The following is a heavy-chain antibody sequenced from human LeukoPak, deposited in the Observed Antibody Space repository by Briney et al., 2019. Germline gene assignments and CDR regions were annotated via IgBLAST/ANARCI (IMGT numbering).Heavy chain of an antibody. J-gene: IGHJ4*02. CDR3: AREGYYYDSSGYSPFDY. CDR2: IDNAGSIT. CDR1: GFTFSNYW. D-gene: IGHD3-22*01. V-gene: IGHV3-74*03. Sequence: GGSLRLSCAASGFTFSNYWIHWVRQAPGKGLVWVSRIDNAGSITTYADSVKGRFTISRDNAKNSLYLQMNSLRAEDTAVYYCAREGYYYDSSGYSPFDYWGQGTLVTVSS.